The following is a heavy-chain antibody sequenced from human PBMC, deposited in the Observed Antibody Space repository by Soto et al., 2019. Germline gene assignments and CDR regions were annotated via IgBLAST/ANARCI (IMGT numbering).Heavy chain of an antibody. CDR3: ARFPGDASSSWESGSHDAFDI. D-gene: IGHD6-13*01. Sequence: ASVKVSCKASGYTFTSYAMHWVRQAPGQRLEWMGWINAGNGNTKYSQKFQGRVTITRDTSASTAYMELSSLRSEDTAVYYCARFPGDASSSWESGSHDAFDIWGQGTMVTVSS. V-gene: IGHV1-3*01. CDR1: GYTFTSYA. CDR2: INAGNGNT. J-gene: IGHJ3*02.